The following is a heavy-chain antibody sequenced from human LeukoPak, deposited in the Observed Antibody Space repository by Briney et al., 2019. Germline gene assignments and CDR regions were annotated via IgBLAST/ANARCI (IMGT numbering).Heavy chain of an antibody. V-gene: IGHV3-11*04. CDR1: GFTFSDYY. D-gene: IGHD2/OR15-2a*01. Sequence: GGSLRLSCAASGFTFSDYYMSWIRQAPGKGLEWVSYISSSGSTIYYADSVKGRFTISRDNAKNSLYLQMNSLRAEDTAVYYCANQDSTEYSYYFDFWGQGTLVTVSS. J-gene: IGHJ4*02. CDR2: ISSSGSTI. CDR3: ANQDSTEYSYYFDF.